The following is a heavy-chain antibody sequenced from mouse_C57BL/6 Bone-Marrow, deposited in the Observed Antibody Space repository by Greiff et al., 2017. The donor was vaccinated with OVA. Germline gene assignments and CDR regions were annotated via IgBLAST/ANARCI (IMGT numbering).Heavy chain of an antibody. CDR2: IDSSDSYS. D-gene: IGHD2-3*01. CDR3: ARHDGYYGFAY. V-gene: IGHV1-69*01. CDR1: GYTFTSYW. Sequence: QVQLQQPGAELVMPGASVKLSCKASGYTFTSYWMHWVKQMPGQGLEWIGEIDSSDSYSNYNQKFKGKSTLTVDKSSRTAYMQYSRLTSEESAVYDCARHDGYYGFAYWGQGTLGTVSA. J-gene: IGHJ3*01.